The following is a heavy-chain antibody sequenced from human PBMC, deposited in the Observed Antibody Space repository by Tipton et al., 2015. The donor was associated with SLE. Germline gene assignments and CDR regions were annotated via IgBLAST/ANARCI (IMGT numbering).Heavy chain of an antibody. CDR2: IYTSGST. Sequence: TLSLTCTVSGGSISSGSYYWSWIRQPAGKGLEWIGRIYTSGSTNYNPSLKSRVTISVDTSKNQFSLKLSSVTAADTAVYYCARHAVLGSSSWTGAFDIWGQGTMVTVSS. CDR1: GGSISSGSYY. V-gene: IGHV4-61*02. CDR3: ARHAVLGSSSWTGAFDI. D-gene: IGHD6-13*01. J-gene: IGHJ3*02.